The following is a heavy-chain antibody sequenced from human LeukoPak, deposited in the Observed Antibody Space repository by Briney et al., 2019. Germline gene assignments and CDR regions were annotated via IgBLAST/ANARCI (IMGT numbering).Heavy chain of an antibody. Sequence: SETLSLTCTVSGGSISSYYWSWIRQPPGKGLEWIGYIYYSGSTDYNPSLKSRVTISVDTSKNQFSLKLSSVTAADTAVYYCARDRRYSSGWFDPWGQGTLVTVSS. CDR1: GGSISSYY. J-gene: IGHJ5*02. CDR3: ARDRRYSSGWFDP. V-gene: IGHV4-59*01. D-gene: IGHD3-22*01. CDR2: IYYSGST.